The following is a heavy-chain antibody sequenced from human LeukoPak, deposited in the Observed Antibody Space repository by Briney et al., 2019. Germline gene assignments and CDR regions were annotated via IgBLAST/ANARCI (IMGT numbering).Heavy chain of an antibody. CDR3: ARGGGGWLPFDY. CDR2: INHSGST. J-gene: IGHJ4*02. CDR1: GGSISSGGYY. D-gene: IGHD5-24*01. Sequence: SETLSLTCTVSGGSISSGGYYWSWIRQPPGKGLEWIGEINHSGSTNYNPSLKSRVTISVDTSKNQFSLKLSSVTAADTAVYYCARGGGGWLPFDYWGQGTLVTVSS. V-gene: IGHV4-39*07.